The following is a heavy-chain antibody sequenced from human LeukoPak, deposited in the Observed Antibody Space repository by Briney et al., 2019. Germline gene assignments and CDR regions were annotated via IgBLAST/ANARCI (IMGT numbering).Heavy chain of an antibody. CDR3: VKSAGKDGYRDVFDI. CDR1: GITFSNSA. CDR2: ITKSGDQT. Sequence: EGSLRLSCVPSGITFSNSALSWVRQAPGKGLEWVSTITKSGDQTHYADSVRGLFTISRDIFKNTLYLQMNSLRAEDTAVYHCVKSAGKDGYRDVFDIWGQGTVVTVSS. J-gene: IGHJ3*02. D-gene: IGHD5-24*01. V-gene: IGHV3-23*01.